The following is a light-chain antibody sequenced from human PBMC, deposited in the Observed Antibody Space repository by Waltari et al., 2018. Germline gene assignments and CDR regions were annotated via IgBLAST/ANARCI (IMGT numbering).Light chain of an antibody. Sequence: EIVLTLSPGTLSLSPGERATLSCRASQSVSRFLAWYQQKPGQAPRLLISGASSRATGIPDRFSGSGSGTDFSLTISRLEPEDFAVYYCQKYDRLPATFGQGTKVEIK. CDR3: QKYDRLPAT. J-gene: IGKJ1*01. CDR2: GAS. CDR1: QSVSRF. V-gene: IGKV3-20*01.